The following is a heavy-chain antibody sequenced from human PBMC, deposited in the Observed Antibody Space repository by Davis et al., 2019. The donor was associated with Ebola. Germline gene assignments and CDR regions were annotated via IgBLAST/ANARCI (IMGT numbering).Heavy chain of an antibody. CDR3: AREVAGGFDY. Sequence: SETLSLTCTVSGGSISSSSYYWSWIRQPPGKGLEWIGYIYYSGSTNYNPSLKSRVTISVDTSKNQFSLKLSSVTAADTAVYYCAREVAGGFDYWGQGTLVTVSS. D-gene: IGHD6-19*01. V-gene: IGHV4-61*01. CDR2: IYYSGST. CDR1: GGSISSSSYY. J-gene: IGHJ4*02.